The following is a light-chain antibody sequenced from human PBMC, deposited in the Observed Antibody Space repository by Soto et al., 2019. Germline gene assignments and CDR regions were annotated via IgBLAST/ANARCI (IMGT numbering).Light chain of an antibody. CDR3: QQYNTYSYT. Sequence: DIQMTQPPSTLSASVGDRVTITCRASQSISSWLAWYQQKPGKAPKLLIYTASTLESGVPSRFSGSGSGTEFTLTISSLQPDDFATYYCQQYNTYSYTFGQGTLLEIK. CDR2: TAS. J-gene: IGKJ2*01. CDR1: QSISSW. V-gene: IGKV1-5*03.